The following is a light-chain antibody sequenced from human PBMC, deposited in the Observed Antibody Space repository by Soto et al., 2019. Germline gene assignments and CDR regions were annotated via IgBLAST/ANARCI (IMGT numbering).Light chain of an antibody. CDR1: QDIRND. CDR2: AAS. Sequence: AIQVTQSPSSLSASVGDRVTITCRASQDIRNDLGWFQQRPGKAPQLLIYAASYLQTGVPSRFSGSGYGTDFTITITSSQPEDFATYYCLHEYTNPLTFGGGTSVEIK. J-gene: IGKJ4*01. V-gene: IGKV1-6*01. CDR3: LHEYTNPLT.